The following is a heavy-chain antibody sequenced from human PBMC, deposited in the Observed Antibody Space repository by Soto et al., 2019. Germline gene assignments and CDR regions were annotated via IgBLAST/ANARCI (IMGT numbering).Heavy chain of an antibody. Sequence: ASVKVSCEVSGYTLTELSMHCVRQAPGKGLEWMGGFDPEDGETIYAQKFQGRVTMTEDTSTDTAYMELSSLRSEDTAVYYCATLGDCSSTSCYDPNPYYFDYWGQGTLVTVSS. V-gene: IGHV1-24*01. CDR2: FDPEDGET. D-gene: IGHD2-2*01. J-gene: IGHJ4*02. CDR1: GYTLTELS. CDR3: ATLGDCSSTSCYDPNPYYFDY.